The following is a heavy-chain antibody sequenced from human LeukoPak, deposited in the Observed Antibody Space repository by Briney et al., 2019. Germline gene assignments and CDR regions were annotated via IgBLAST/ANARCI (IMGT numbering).Heavy chain of an antibody. Sequence: GGSLRLSCAASGFTFSTYWMTWVRQAPGKGLEWVANIKQDGSEKYYVDSVRGRFTISRDNSKNTLYLQMNSLRAEDTAVYYCARDVDTAMASLSFDYWGQGTLVTVSS. J-gene: IGHJ4*02. CDR2: IKQDGSEK. V-gene: IGHV3-7*01. D-gene: IGHD5-18*01. CDR1: GFTFSTYW. CDR3: ARDVDTAMASLSFDY.